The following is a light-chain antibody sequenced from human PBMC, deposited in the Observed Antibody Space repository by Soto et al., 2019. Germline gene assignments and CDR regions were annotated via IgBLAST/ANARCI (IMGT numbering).Light chain of an antibody. Sequence: EIVMTQSPATLSVSPGEGATLSCRASQSVSSRLAWYQQKPGQAPRLLIYGASTRATGIPARFSGSGSGTEFTLIIRSMQSEDYAVYYCQQYNSWLWTFGQATKVDI. CDR1: QSVSSR. CDR3: QQYNSWLWT. J-gene: IGKJ1*01. CDR2: GAS. V-gene: IGKV3-15*01.